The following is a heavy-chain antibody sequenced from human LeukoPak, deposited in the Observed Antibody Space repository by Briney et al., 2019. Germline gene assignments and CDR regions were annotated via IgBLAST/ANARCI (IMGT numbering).Heavy chain of an antibody. Sequence: GGSLRLSCAASGFTFSSYWMHWVRQAPGKGLVWVSRINSDGSSTSYADSVKGRFTISRDNAKNTLYLQMNSLRAEDTAVYYCARESGPSLSSGWYWGKYNWFDPWGQGTLVTVSS. V-gene: IGHV3-74*01. CDR3: ARESGPSLSSGWYWGKYNWFDP. CDR2: INSDGSST. D-gene: IGHD6-19*01. J-gene: IGHJ5*02. CDR1: GFTFSSYW.